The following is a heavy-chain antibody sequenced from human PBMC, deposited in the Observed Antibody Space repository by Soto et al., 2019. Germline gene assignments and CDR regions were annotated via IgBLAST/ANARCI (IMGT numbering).Heavy chain of an antibody. D-gene: IGHD2-2*02. CDR3: ARGGFQLLYRYSWFDP. CDR1: GFTFSSYW. CDR2: IKQDGSEK. V-gene: IGHV3-7*03. Sequence: EVQLVESGGGLVQPGGSLRLSCAASGFTFSSYWMSWVRQAPGKGLEWVANIKQDGSEKYYVDSVKGRFTISRDNAKNSLYLQMNSLRAEDTAVYYCARGGFQLLYRYSWFDPWGQGTLVTVSS. J-gene: IGHJ5*02.